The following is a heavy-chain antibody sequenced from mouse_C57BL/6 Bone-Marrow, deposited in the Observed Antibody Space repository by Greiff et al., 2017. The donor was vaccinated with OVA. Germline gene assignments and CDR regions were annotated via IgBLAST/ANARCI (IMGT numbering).Heavy chain of an antibody. D-gene: IGHD1-1*01. V-gene: IGHV1-81*01. J-gene: IGHJ1*03. CDR1: GYTFTSYG. Sequence: VKLMESGAELARPGASVKLSCKASGYTFTSYGISWVMQRTGQGLEWIGEISPRSGNTYYNEKFKGQATLTADKSSSTAYMELRSLTSEDSAVYFCARFGIYYGSSFHWYFDVWGTGTTVTVSS. CDR2: ISPRSGNT. CDR3: ARFGIYYGSSFHWYFDV.